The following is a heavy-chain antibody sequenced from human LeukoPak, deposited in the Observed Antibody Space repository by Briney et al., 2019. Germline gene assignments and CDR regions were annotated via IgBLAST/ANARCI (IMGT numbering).Heavy chain of an antibody. CDR2: ISSSGSTI. J-gene: IGHJ4*02. CDR1: GFTFRSYE. V-gene: IGHV3-48*03. D-gene: IGHD1-26*01. CDR3: ARDLPVGATRPSGMRDY. Sequence: GGSLRLSCAASGFTFRSYEMNWVGQAPGKGLEGVSYISSSGSTIYYADSVKGRFTISRDNAKNSLYLQMNSLRAEDTAVYYCARDLPVGATRPSGMRDYWGQGTLVTVSS.